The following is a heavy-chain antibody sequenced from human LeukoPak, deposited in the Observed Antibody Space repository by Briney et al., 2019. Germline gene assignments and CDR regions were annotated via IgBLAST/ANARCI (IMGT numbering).Heavy chain of an antibody. CDR2: IRGTSSAM. D-gene: IGHD3-9*01. CDR1: DFSFSGYS. CDR3: ARDRDWSFDY. Sequence: GSLRLSCAASDFSFSGYSMNWVRQAPGKGLEWVAHIRGTSSAMNYAASVRGRFTISRDNAKNALFLEMSSLRAEDTAVYYCARDRDWSFDYWGQGTLVTVSS. V-gene: IGHV3-48*04. J-gene: IGHJ4*02.